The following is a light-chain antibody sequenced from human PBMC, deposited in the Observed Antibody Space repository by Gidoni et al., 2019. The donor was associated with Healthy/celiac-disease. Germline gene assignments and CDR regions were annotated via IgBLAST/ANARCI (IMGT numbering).Light chain of an antibody. CDR2: DAS. CDR1: QDISNY. V-gene: IGKV1-33*01. Sequence: IQMTQSPSSLSASVGDRVTITCQASQDISNYLNWYQQKPGKAPKPLIYDASNLETGVPSRFSGSGSGTEFTFTISSLQPEDIATYYCQQYDNLPMYTFGQGTKLEIK. CDR3: QQYDNLPMYT. J-gene: IGKJ2*01.